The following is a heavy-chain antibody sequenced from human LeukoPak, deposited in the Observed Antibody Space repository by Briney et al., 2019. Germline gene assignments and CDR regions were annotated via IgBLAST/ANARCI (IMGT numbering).Heavy chain of an antibody. Sequence: GASVKVSCKASGYTFTSYGISWARQAPGQGLEWMGWISAYNGNTNYAQKLQGRVTMTTDASTSTAYMELRSLRSDDTAVYYCARPSFHCSSTSCYTGYGMDVWGQGTTVTVSS. CDR1: GYTFTSYG. CDR2: ISAYNGNT. J-gene: IGHJ6*02. D-gene: IGHD2-2*02. V-gene: IGHV1-18*01. CDR3: ARPSFHCSSTSCYTGYGMDV.